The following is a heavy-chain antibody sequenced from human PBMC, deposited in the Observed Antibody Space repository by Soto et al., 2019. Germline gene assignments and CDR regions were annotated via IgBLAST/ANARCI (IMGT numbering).Heavy chain of an antibody. CDR3: ARVGGMITFGGVIGDPFDY. CDR1: GFTFSDYY. CDR2: ISSSSSYT. Sequence: GGSLRLSCVASGFTFSDYYMSWIRQAPGKGLEWVSYISSSSSYTNYADSVKGRFTISRDNAKNSLYLQMNSLRAEDTAVYYCARVGGMITFGGVIGDPFDYWGQGTLVTVSS. J-gene: IGHJ4*02. D-gene: IGHD3-16*02. V-gene: IGHV3-11*05.